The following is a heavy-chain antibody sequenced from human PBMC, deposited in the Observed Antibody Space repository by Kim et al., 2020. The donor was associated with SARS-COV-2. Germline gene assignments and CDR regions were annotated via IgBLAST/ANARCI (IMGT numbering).Heavy chain of an antibody. D-gene: IGHD3-10*01. J-gene: IGHJ3*02. Sequence: ASVKVSCKASGYTFTSYGISWVRQAPGQGLEWMGWISAYNGNTNYAQKLQGRVTMTTDTSTSTAYMELRSLRSDDTAVYYCARDNNRYGSGRRGDAFDIWGQGTMVTVSS. CDR1: GYTFTSYG. V-gene: IGHV1-18*04. CDR3: ARDNNRYGSGRRGDAFDI. CDR2: ISAYNGNT.